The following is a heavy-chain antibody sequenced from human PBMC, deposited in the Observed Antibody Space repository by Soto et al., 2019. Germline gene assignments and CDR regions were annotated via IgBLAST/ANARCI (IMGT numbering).Heavy chain of an antibody. CDR3: AKGRRDGDFMHILVVDF. V-gene: IGHV3-30*18. CDR2: LSYDETKK. CDR1: GFSLSSYA. Sequence: QVRLVESGGGVVQPGGSLRLSCATSGFSLSSYAMHWVRQAPGKGLEWVALLSYDETKKYYADSVKGRFTISRDTSKNTLFLQMNNVRVEDTAVYYCAKGRRDGDFMHILVVDFWGQGAPVTVSS. J-gene: IGHJ4*02. D-gene: IGHD2-15*01.